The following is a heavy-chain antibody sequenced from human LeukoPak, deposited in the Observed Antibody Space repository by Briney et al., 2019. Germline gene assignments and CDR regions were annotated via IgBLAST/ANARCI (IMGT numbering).Heavy chain of an antibody. V-gene: IGHV4-38-2*02. Sequence: SETLSLTCTVSGYSFSSGYYWGWIRQPPGKGLEWIGSFYHSGSTYYNPSLKSRVTISVDTSKNQFSLKLSSVTAADTAVYYCARVVAAIHFDYWGQGTLVTVSS. CDR1: GYSFSSGYY. CDR3: ARVVAAIHFDY. J-gene: IGHJ4*02. CDR2: FYHSGST. D-gene: IGHD2-2*02.